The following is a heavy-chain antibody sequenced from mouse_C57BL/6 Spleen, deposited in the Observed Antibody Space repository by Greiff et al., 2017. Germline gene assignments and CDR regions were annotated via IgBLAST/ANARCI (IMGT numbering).Heavy chain of an antibody. Sequence: EVKLVESGGGLVQPGGSLKLSCAASGFTFSDYYMYWVRQTPEKRLEWVAYISNGGGSTYYPDTVKGRFTISRDNAKNTLYLQMSRLKSEDTALYYCARQGGSGYGASAWFAYWGQGTLVTVSA. CDR3: ARQGGSGYGASAWFAY. V-gene: IGHV5-12*01. CDR2: ISNGGGST. J-gene: IGHJ3*01. CDR1: GFTFSDYY. D-gene: IGHD2-2*01.